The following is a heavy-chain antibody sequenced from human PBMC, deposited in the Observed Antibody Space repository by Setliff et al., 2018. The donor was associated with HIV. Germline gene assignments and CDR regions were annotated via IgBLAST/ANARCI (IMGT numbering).Heavy chain of an antibody. J-gene: IGHJ4*02. V-gene: IGHV3-21*01. CDR1: GFTFSSYA. Sequence: GESLKISCVASGFTFSSYAMSWVRQAPGKGLEWVSSISSSSYYIYYADSVKGRFTISGDNAKNSLFLQMNSLRAEDTAVYYCASIELAAMVPVDYWGQGTLVTVSS. D-gene: IGHD5-18*01. CDR3: ASIELAAMVPVDY. CDR2: ISSSSYYI.